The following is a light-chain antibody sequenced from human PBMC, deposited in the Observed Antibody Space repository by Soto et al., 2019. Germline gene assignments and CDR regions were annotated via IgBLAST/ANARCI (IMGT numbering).Light chain of an antibody. CDR1: SSDVGGYNY. V-gene: IGLV2-14*01. CDR3: SSYTGTSHYV. CDR2: EVS. J-gene: IGLJ1*01. Sequence: QSVLTQPASVSGSPGQSITISCTGTSSDVGGYNYVSWYQQHPGKAPKLMIYEVSNRPSGVSNRFSGSKSGNTASLTISGLQAEDEADHYCSSYTGTSHYVLGNGTKVTVL.